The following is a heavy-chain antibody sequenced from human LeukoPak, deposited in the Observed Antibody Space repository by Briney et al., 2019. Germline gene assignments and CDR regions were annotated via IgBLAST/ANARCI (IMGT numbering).Heavy chain of an antibody. V-gene: IGHV3-30*02. Sequence: GGSLRLSCAASGFTFSSYSMNWVRQAPGKGLEWVTFIRYDGSNKNYADSVKGRFTISRDNSKNTLYLQMNSLRPEDTAMYYCAKVGRYYDFWSGYHDNWYFDLWGRGALVTVSS. CDR1: GFTFSSYS. CDR2: IRYDGSNK. J-gene: IGHJ2*01. CDR3: AKVGRYYDFWSGYHDNWYFDL. D-gene: IGHD3-3*01.